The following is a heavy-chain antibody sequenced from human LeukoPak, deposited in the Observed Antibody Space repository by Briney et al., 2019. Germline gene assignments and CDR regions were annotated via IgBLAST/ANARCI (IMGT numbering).Heavy chain of an antibody. J-gene: IGHJ4*02. V-gene: IGHV1-18*01. D-gene: IGHD3-9*01. Sequence: ASVKVSCKASGYTFTSYGISWVRQAPGQGLEWMGWISAYNGNTNYAQKLQGRVTMTTDTSTSTAYMELRSLGSDDTAVYYCAKHYDILTGYYTAFDYWGQGTLVTVSS. CDR1: GYTFTSYG. CDR2: ISAYNGNT. CDR3: AKHYDILTGYYTAFDY.